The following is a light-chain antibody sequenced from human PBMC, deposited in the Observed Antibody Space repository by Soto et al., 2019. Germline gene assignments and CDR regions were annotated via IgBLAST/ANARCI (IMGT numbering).Light chain of an antibody. CDR1: QGIRNH. CDR2: AAS. J-gene: IGKJ3*01. V-gene: IGKV1-17*01. Sequence: DIQMTQSPSSLSASVGDRVTITCRASQGIRNHLAWYQQKSGKAPKRLIYAASRLQSGVPSRFSGSGSGTVFTLTISSLQPEDFATYYCLQHDTYPFTFGPGTKVDIK. CDR3: LQHDTYPFT.